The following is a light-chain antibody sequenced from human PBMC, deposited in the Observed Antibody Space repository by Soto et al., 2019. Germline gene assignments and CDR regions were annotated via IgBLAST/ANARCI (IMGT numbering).Light chain of an antibody. J-gene: IGLJ2*01. Sequence: QSVLTQPPSVSGAPGQRVTISCTGSSSNIGAGYDVHWYQQLPGTAPKLLIFGNSNRPSGVPDRFSGSKSGTSASLAITGLQAEDEADYYCQSYDSSQSGSSVLFGGGTKLTVL. CDR2: GNS. V-gene: IGLV1-40*01. CDR1: SSNIGAGYD. CDR3: QSYDSSQSGSSVL.